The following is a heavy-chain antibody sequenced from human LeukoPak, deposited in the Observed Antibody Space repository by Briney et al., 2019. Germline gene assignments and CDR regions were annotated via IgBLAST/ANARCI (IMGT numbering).Heavy chain of an antibody. V-gene: IGHV4-30-4*08. CDR2: TYYSGSA. Sequence: PSETLSLTCTVSGGSISSGDYYWSWFRQPPGKGLEWIGYTYYSGSAYYNPSLKSRDTISVDTSKNQFSLKLRSVTAADTAVYHCARGYGDYAFDYWGQGTLVTVSS. CDR1: GGSISSGDYY. CDR3: ARGYGDYAFDY. D-gene: IGHD4-17*01. J-gene: IGHJ4*02.